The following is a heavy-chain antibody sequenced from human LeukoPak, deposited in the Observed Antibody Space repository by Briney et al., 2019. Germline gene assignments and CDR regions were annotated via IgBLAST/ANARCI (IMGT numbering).Heavy chain of an antibody. D-gene: IGHD3-16*01. CDR2: IKQDGSEQ. Sequence: GGCVRLSCAASGFTFNSYWMTWVRQAPGRGLEWLANIKQDGSEQYYVDSVKGRFTISRDNAKNSLYLQMNSLRAGDTAVYYCARALGGDTDWGQGALLTVSP. CDR1: GFTFNSYW. V-gene: IGHV3-7*05. CDR3: ARALGGDTD. J-gene: IGHJ4*02.